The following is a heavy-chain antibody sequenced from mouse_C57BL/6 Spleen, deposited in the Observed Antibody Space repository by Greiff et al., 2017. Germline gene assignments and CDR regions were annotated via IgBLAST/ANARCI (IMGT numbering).Heavy chain of an antibody. CDR1: GYAFSSSW. CDR2: IDPGDGDT. CDR3: ARGGGNYWYFDV. D-gene: IGHD2-1*01. Sequence: VQLQQSGPELVKPGASVKISCKASGYAFSSSWMNWVKQRPGKGLEWIGRIDPGDGDTNYNGKFKGKATLTADKSSSTAYMQLSSLTSEDSAVYFCARGGGNYWYFDVWGTGTTVTVSS. V-gene: IGHV1-82*01. J-gene: IGHJ1*03.